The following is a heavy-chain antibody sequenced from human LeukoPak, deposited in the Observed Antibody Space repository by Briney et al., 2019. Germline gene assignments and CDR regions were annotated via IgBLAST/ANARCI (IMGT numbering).Heavy chain of an antibody. CDR2: ISWNSGSI. D-gene: IGHD1-1*01. CDR3: AKDIFSAGTSDYYYGMDV. J-gene: IGHJ6*02. V-gene: IGHV3-9*01. CDR1: GFTFDDYA. Sequence: PGGSLRLSCAASGFTFDDYAMHWVRQAPGKGLEGVSGISWNSGSIGYADSVKGRFTISRDNAKNSLYLQMNSLRAEDTALYYCAKDIFSAGTSDYYYGMDVWGQGTTVTVSS.